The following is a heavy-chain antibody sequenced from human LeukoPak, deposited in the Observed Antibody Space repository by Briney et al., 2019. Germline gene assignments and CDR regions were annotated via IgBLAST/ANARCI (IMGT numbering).Heavy chain of an antibody. Sequence: SGRSLRLSCAASGFTFKDYAMYWVRQAPGKGLEWVSGINWNGDNMGYADSVKGRFTISRDNAKNSLYLQMNSLRAEDTALYYCARASYYYDTTGLGAVDIWGQGTMVTVSS. CDR3: ARASYYYDTTGLGAVDI. CDR2: INWNGDNM. CDR1: GFTFKDYA. V-gene: IGHV3-9*01. J-gene: IGHJ3*02. D-gene: IGHD3-22*01.